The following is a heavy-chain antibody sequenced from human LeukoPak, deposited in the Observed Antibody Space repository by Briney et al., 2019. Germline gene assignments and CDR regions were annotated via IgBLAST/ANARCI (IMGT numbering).Heavy chain of an antibody. CDR2: IYYSGST. V-gene: IGHV4-59*01. CDR1: GGSFSSYY. Sequence: SETLSLTCAVYGGSFSSYYWSWIRQPPGKGLEWIGDIYYSGSTNYNPSLKSRVTISVDTSKNQFSLKLSSVTAADTAVYYCARGYDSGSRAFDYWGQGTLVTVSS. J-gene: IGHJ4*02. CDR3: ARGYDSGSRAFDY. D-gene: IGHD3-10*01.